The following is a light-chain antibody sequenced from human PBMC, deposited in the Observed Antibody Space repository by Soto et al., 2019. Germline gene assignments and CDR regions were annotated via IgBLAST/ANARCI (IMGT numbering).Light chain of an antibody. CDR2: DAS. V-gene: IGKV1-5*01. CDR1: QSFSTW. Sequence: DIQMSHTPSTLSASERDRVTITCRASQSFSTWLAWYQQKPGKAPKLLIFDASSLERGVPSRFSGSGSGTEFTLTISSLQPEDFATYYCQLYNSYTLGQGTRLEIK. J-gene: IGKJ5*01. CDR3: QLYNSYT.